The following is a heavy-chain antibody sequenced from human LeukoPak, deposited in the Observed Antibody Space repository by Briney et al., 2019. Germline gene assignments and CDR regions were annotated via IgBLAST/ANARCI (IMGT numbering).Heavy chain of an antibody. V-gene: IGHV4-31*03. CDR3: AREALRPSRWFDP. J-gene: IGHJ5*02. CDR2: IYYSGST. Sequence: SETLSLTCTVSGGSISSGGYYWSWIRQHPGKGLEWIGYIYYSGSTYYNPSLKSRVTISVDTSKNQFSLKLSSVTAADTAVYYCAREALRPSRWFDPWGQGTLVTVSS. D-gene: IGHD4-17*01. CDR1: GGSISSGGYY.